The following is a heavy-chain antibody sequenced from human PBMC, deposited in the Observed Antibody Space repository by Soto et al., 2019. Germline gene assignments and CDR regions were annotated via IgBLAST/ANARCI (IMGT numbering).Heavy chain of an antibody. V-gene: IGHV3-15*01. J-gene: IGHJ6*02. Sequence: GGSLRLSCAASGFTFSNAWMSWVRQAPGKGLEWVGRIKSKTDGGTTDYAAPVKGRFTISRDDSKNTLYLQMNSLKTEDTAVYYCTTGRPTVSPPPYYYGMDVWGQGTTVTVSS. CDR2: IKSKTDGGTT. D-gene: IGHD4-17*01. CDR1: GFTFSNAW. CDR3: TTGRPTVSPPPYYYGMDV.